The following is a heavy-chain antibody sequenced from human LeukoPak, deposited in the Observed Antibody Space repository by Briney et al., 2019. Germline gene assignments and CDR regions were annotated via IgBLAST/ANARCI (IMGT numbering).Heavy chain of an antibody. CDR2: IWYDGSDK. Sequence: PGGSLRLSCAASGFTFSDYYMSWIRQAPGKGLEWVAVIWYDGSDKYYADSVKGRFSISRDNSKNTLYLQMNSLRAEDTAVYYCARELPPVVNFYFDSWGQGTLVTVSS. CDR3: ARELPPVVNFYFDS. V-gene: IGHV3-33*08. J-gene: IGHJ4*02. CDR1: GFTFSDYY. D-gene: IGHD3-22*01.